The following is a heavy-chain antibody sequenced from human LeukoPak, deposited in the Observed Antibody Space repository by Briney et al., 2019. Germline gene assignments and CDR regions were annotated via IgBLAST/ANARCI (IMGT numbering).Heavy chain of an antibody. CDR2: ISSSSSYI. D-gene: IGHD3-22*01. Sequence: GGSLRLSCAASGFTFSSYSMNWVRQAPGKGLEWVSSISSSSSYIYYADSVKVRFTISRDNAKNSLYLQMNSLRAEDTAVYYCARADYDSSGYYRAVGDYFDYWGQGTLVTVSS. J-gene: IGHJ4*02. CDR3: ARADYDSSGYYRAVGDYFDY. CDR1: GFTFSSYS. V-gene: IGHV3-21*01.